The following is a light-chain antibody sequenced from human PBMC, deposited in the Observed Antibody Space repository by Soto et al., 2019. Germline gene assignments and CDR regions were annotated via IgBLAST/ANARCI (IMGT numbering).Light chain of an antibody. CDR2: DAS. J-gene: IGKJ5*01. CDR1: QSVSTSN. CDR3: QQYGSSLIT. Sequence: IVLTQSPGTLSSSPGGRATLSCRASQSVSTSNLAWYQQKPGQAPRLIIYDASHRATGIPVRFSGSGSGTDFTLTISRLEPEDVAVYYCQQYGSSLITLGQGTRLEIK. V-gene: IGKV3-20*01.